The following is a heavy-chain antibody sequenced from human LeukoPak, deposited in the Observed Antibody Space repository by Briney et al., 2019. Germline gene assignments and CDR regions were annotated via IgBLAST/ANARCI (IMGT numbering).Heavy chain of an antibody. CDR3: ARQGSELDY. CDR1: GFSFSSYA. CDR2: ISYDGSNK. V-gene: IGHV3-30*04. J-gene: IGHJ4*02. Sequence: GGSLRLSCAASGFSFSSYAMHWVRQAPGKGLEWVAVISYDGSNKYYADSVKGRFTISRDNARNSLYLQMNSLRAEDTAVYYCARQGSELDYWGQGTLVTVSS.